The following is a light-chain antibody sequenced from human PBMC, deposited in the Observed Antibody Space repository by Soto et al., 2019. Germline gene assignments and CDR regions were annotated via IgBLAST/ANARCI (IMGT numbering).Light chain of an antibody. V-gene: IGKV1-39*01. CDR3: QQHYITPWT. CDR2: AAS. Sequence: DIQMTQSPSSLSASVGETVIISCRASETITRYLNWYQQKPGKAPNLLTYAASSLQSGVPSRFSGSGSGTDFTLTINSLQSEDFATYYCQQHYITPWTFGQGTKVDI. J-gene: IGKJ1*01. CDR1: ETITRY.